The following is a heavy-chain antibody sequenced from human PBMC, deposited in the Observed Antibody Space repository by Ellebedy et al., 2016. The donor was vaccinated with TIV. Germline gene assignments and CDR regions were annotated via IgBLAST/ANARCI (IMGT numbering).Heavy chain of an antibody. CDR3: ARVETVDTFHYDS. D-gene: IGHD2/OR15-2a*01. Sequence: PGGSLRLSCAASGFTFSSYAMCWVRQAPGKGLEWVSTISGSGGSTYYADSVKGRFTISRDNSISTLWLQMRGLRAEDTAVYYCARVETVDTFHYDSWGQGTLVTVSS. CDR1: GFTFSSYA. V-gene: IGHV3-23*01. CDR2: ISGSGGST. J-gene: IGHJ4*02.